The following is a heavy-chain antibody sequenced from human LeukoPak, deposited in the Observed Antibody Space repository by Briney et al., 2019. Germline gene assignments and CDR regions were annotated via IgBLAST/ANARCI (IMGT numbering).Heavy chain of an antibody. V-gene: IGHV1-46*01. CDR1: GYTFTSYY. CDR3: ASANFYDSSGYSLDY. J-gene: IGHJ4*02. Sequence: ASVKVSCKASGYTFTSYYMHWVRQAPGQGLEWMGIVNPSGGSTSYAQKFQGRVTMTRDMSTSTVYMELSSLRSEDTAVYYCASANFYDSSGYSLDYWGQGTLVTVSS. D-gene: IGHD3-22*01. CDR2: VNPSGGST.